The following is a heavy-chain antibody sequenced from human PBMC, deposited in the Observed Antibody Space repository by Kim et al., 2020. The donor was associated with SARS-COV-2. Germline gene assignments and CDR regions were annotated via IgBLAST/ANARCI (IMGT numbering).Heavy chain of an antibody. CDR3: TSSSGWYVVYYFDY. CDR1: GFTFGDYA. Sequence: GGSLRLSCTASGFTFGDYAMSWVRQAPGKGLEWVGFIRSKAYGGTTEYAASVKGRFTISRDDSKSIAYLQMNSLKTEDTAVYYCTSSSGWYVVYYFDYWGQGTLVTVSS. V-gene: IGHV3-49*04. CDR2: IRSKAYGGTT. J-gene: IGHJ4*02. D-gene: IGHD6-19*01.